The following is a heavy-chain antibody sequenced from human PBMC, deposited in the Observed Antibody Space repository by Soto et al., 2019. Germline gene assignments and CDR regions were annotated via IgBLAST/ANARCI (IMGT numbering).Heavy chain of an antibody. J-gene: IGHJ4*02. CDR2: ISGGGDTT. Sequence: EVQLLESGGGLVQPGGSLRLSCAASGFTFNNYAMTWVRQAPGTGLEWVSAISGGGDTTSYADYVKGRFTVSRDGSTNTLYLQMSSLRAEDTALYYCAKGRGGSGSLTPRVDFWGQGTLVTVSS. D-gene: IGHD3-10*01. CDR1: GFTFNNYA. CDR3: AKGRGGSGSLTPRVDF. V-gene: IGHV3-23*01.